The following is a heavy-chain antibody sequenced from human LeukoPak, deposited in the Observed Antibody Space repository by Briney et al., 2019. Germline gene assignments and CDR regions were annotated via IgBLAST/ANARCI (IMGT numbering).Heavy chain of an antibody. CDR1: GFTVSSNY. CDR2: IYSGGST. Sequence: GGSLRLSCAASGFTVSSNYMNWVRQAPGKGLEWVSVIYSGGSTYYADSVKGRFTISRDNSKNMSYLQMNSLRAEDTAVYYCARSFGVAGSAVDYWGQGTLVTVSS. D-gene: IGHD2-8*01. V-gene: IGHV3-66*01. J-gene: IGHJ4*02. CDR3: ARSFGVAGSAVDY.